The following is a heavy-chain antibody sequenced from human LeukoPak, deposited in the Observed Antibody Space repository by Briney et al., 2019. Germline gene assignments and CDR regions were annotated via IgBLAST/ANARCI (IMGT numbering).Heavy chain of an antibody. CDR3: ARRVSVAARPVEFDY. D-gene: IGHD6-6*01. Sequence: HPGGSLRLSCAASGFTFSSYSMNWVRQAPGKGLEYVSNISSGSGTIYYADSVKGRFTISRDNAKNSLYLQMNSLRAEDTAVYYCARRVSVAARPVEFDYWGQGTLVTVSS. CDR1: GFTFSSYS. V-gene: IGHV3-48*04. CDR2: ISSGSGTI. J-gene: IGHJ4*02.